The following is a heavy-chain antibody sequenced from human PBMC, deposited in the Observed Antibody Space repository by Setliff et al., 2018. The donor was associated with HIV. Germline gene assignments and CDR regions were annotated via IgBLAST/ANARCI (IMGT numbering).Heavy chain of an antibody. J-gene: IGHJ1*01. CDR2: IYYSGTT. V-gene: IGHV4-39*01. CDR1: GGSINSDNYY. CDR3: ASRGIVVVTMSMPDEFFVH. D-gene: IGHD2-21*02. Sequence: NPSETLSLTCSVSGGSINSDNYYWGWIRQAPGKGLEWIGSIYYSGTTYYNPSFRGRVTISVDRSRNQFSLTLNSVTAADTATYYCASRGIVVVTMSMPDEFFVHWGHGTLVTVSS.